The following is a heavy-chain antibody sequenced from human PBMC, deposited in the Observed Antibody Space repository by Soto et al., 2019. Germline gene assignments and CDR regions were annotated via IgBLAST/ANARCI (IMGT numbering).Heavy chain of an antibody. J-gene: IGHJ4*02. CDR1: GFTFSSYG. D-gene: IGHD1-26*01. CDR2: IWYDGSNK. Sequence: QVQLVESGGGVVQPGRYLRLSCAASGFTFSSYGMHWVRQAPGKGLEWVAVIWYDGSNKYYADSVKGRFTISRDNSKNTLYLQMNSLRAEDTAVYYCARGEEAWDYWGQGTLVTVSS. CDR3: ARGEEAWDY. V-gene: IGHV3-33*01.